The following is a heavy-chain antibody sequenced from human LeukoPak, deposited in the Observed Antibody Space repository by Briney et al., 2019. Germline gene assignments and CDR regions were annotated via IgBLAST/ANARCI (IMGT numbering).Heavy chain of an antibody. CDR3: ARFYSGPSGWFVLWFFDL. V-gene: IGHV4-59*08. J-gene: IGHJ2*01. Sequence: SETLSLTCTVSGGSISSHYWSWIRQPPGKGLEWIAYLFDSVNTKDNPSLQSRLTLSADTSKNQFSLRLSSVTAADTAVYYCARFYSGPSGWFVLWFFDLWGRGTLVTVSS. D-gene: IGHD6-19*01. CDR1: GGSISSHY. CDR2: LFDSVNT.